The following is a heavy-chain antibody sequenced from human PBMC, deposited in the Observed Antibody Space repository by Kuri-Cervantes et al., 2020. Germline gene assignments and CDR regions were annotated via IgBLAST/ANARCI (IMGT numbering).Heavy chain of an antibody. CDR3: ARHGHFGDWFDP. V-gene: IGHV4-34*01. CDR1: GGSFSGYY. Sequence: SETLSLTCAVYGGSFSGYYWSWIRQPPGKGLEWIGEINHSGSTNYNPSLKSRVTITVDTSKNQFSLKLSSVTAADTAVYYCARHGHFGDWFDPWGPGTLVTVSS. CDR2: INHSGST. D-gene: IGHD3-16*01. J-gene: IGHJ5*02.